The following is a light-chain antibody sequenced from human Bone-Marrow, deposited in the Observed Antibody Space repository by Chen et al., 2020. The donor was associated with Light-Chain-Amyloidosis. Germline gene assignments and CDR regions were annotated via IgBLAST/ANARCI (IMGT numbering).Light chain of an antibody. CDR3: SSYTSSDTYV. V-gene: IGLV2-14*03. CDR1: SSDVGGYNF. J-gene: IGLJ1*01. CDR2: DVS. Sequence: QSALTQPASVSGSPGQSITISCTGTSSDVGGYNFVSWYQHNPGKAPKLMIYDVSNRPSGVSNRFSGSKSGNTASLTISGLQAEDEADYYCSSYTSSDTYVFGLGTRVSVL.